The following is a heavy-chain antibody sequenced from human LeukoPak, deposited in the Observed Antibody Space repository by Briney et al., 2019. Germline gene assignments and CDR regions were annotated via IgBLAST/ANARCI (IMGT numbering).Heavy chain of an antibody. CDR2: ISGSGGST. Sequence: GGSLRLSCAASGFTFSSYAMSWVRQAPGKGLGWVSAISGSGGSTYYADSVKGRFTISRDNSKNTLYLQMNGLRAEDTAVYYCAKVQVDIVVVPAAHAFDIWGQGTMVTVSS. J-gene: IGHJ3*02. D-gene: IGHD2-2*01. CDR3: AKVQVDIVVVPAAHAFDI. V-gene: IGHV3-23*01. CDR1: GFTFSSYA.